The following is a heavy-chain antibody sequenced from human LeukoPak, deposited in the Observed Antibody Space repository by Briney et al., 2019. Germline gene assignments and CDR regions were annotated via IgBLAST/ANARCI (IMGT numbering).Heavy chain of an antibody. Sequence: SETPSLTCTVSGGSISGYYWSWSRQPAGKGLEWIGRIYTTGNTNYNPSLKSRLTMSVDTSKNQFSLKLSSVTAADTAVYYCARQSDSSGYYYLEAFDCWGQGTMVTVS. CDR2: IYTTGNT. CDR3: ARQSDSSGYYYLEAFDC. CDR1: GGSISGYY. J-gene: IGHJ3*01. D-gene: IGHD3-22*01. V-gene: IGHV4-4*07.